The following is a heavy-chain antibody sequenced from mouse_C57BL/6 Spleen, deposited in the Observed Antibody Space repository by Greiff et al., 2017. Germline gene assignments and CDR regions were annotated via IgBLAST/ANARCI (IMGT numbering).Heavy chain of an antibody. CDR3: ARGGYGYDLAFYAMDY. V-gene: IGHV1-64*01. Sequence: QVQLQQPGAELVKPGASVKLSCKASGYTFTSYWMHWVKQRPGKGLEWIGMIHPNSGSTNYNEKFKSKATLTVDKSSSTAYIQLSSLTSEDYAVYYCARGGYGYDLAFYAMDYWGQGTSLTVSS. CDR1: GYTFTSYW. D-gene: IGHD2-2*01. J-gene: IGHJ4*01. CDR2: IHPNSGST.